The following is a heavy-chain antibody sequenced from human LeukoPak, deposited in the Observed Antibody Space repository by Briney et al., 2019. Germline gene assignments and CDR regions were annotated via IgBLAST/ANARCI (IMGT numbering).Heavy chain of an antibody. V-gene: IGHV3-23*01. J-gene: IGHJ6*02. CDR3: AKSILTGYYHDYYYYYGMDV. CDR1: GFTFSSYA. CDR2: ISGSGGST. Sequence: GGSLRLSCAASGFTFSSYAMSWVRQAPGKGLEWVSAISGSGGSTYYADSVKGRFTISRDNSKNTLYLQMNSLRAEDTAVYYCAKSILTGYYHDYYYYYGMDVWGQGTTVTVSS. D-gene: IGHD3-9*01.